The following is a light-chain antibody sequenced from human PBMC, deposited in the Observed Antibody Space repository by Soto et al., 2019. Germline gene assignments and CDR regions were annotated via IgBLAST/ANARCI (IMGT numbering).Light chain of an antibody. CDR2: NVN. Sequence: QSVLTQPASVSGSPGQSISISCTGTSSDVAAHNYVAWYQRHPGKAPKLIIYNVNDRPSWISDRFSGSKSGNTASLTISGLQAEDEAEYLCSSYTASGTQVLFGAGTKVTVL. V-gene: IGLV2-14*03. CDR1: SSDVAAHNY. J-gene: IGLJ2*01. CDR3: SSYTASGTQVL.